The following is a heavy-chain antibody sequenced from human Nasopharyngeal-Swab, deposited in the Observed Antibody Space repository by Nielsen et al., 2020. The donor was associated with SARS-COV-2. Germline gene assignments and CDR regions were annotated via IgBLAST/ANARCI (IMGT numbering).Heavy chain of an antibody. CDR2: ISHNSGT. CDR3: AKEGATGRFDP. Sequence: SETLSLTCTVSGVSISSQYWSWIRQPPGKGLEWIGYISHNSGTNYNPSLKSRVTMFMDTSKNQFSLKLRSVTAADTAVYYCAKEGATGRFDPWGQGTLVTVSS. CDR1: GVSISSQY. V-gene: IGHV4-59*11. J-gene: IGHJ5*02.